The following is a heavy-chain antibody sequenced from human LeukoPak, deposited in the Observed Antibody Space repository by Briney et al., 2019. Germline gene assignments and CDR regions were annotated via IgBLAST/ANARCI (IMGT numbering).Heavy chain of an antibody. V-gene: IGHV3-23*01. CDR1: GFTFSSYA. CDR3: AKDLEGATGVDY. D-gene: IGHD1-26*01. CDR2: VSGSGGST. Sequence: GGSLRLSCAASGFTFSSYAMSWVRQAPGRGLEWVSAVSGSGGSTYCAGSVKGRFTISRDNSKNTLYLQMNSLRAEDTAVYYCAKDLEGATGVDYWGQGTLVTVSS. J-gene: IGHJ4*02.